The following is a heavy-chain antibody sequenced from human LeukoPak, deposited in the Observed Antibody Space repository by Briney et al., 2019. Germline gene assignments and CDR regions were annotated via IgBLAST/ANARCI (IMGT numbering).Heavy chain of an antibody. CDR1: GFTFSTYW. CDR3: ARDYRKSDCSGGSCYPDY. CDR2: ISSSSSTI. V-gene: IGHV3-48*04. J-gene: IGHJ4*02. D-gene: IGHD2-15*01. Sequence: PGGSLRLSCAASGFTFSTYWMHWVRQAPGKGLEWVSYISSSSSTIYYADSVKGRFTISRDNAKNTLYLQMNSLRAEDTAVYYCARDYRKSDCSGGSCYPDYWGQGTLVTVTS.